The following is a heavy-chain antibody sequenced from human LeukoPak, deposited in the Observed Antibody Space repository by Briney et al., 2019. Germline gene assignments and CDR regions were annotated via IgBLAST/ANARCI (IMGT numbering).Heavy chain of an antibody. CDR2: IRQDGSEK. CDR3: ARVYSNYEVH. CDR1: GFTFSGYW. D-gene: IGHD4-11*01. Sequence: PGGSLRLSCAASGFTFSGYWMTWVRQAPGKGLEWVANIRQDGSEKYYVDSVKGRFTISRDNAKNSLYLQMDSLRAEDTAVYYCARVYSNYEVHWGQGTLVTVSS. V-gene: IGHV3-7*04. J-gene: IGHJ4*02.